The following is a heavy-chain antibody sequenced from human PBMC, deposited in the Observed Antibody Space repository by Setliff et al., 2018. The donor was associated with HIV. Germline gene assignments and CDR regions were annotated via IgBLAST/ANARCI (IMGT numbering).Heavy chain of an antibody. J-gene: IGHJ6*02. CDR3: ARGRDCSGVDCLIRYYYYSGLDV. V-gene: IGHV4-34*01. D-gene: IGHD2-15*01. CDR1: GETFNGYF. Sequence: SETLSLTCAVYGETFNGYFWTWIRQSPGKGLEWIGELNHSGNINQNPSLRSGFTLSVYTSRNQFSLTLNSVTAADTAVYTCARGRDCSGVDCLIRYYYYSGLDVWGQGTTVTVSS. CDR2: LNHSGNI.